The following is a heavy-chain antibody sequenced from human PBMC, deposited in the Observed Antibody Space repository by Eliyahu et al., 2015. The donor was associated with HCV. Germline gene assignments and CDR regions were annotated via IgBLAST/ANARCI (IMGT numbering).Heavy chain of an antibody. D-gene: IGHD5-18*01. Sequence: QVQLQESGPGLVKPSETLSLTCTVSGGSXSSYYWSWIRQPPGKGLEWIGYIYYSGSTNYNPSLKSRVTISVDTSKNQFSLKLSSVTAADTAVYYCARGNGSYGYGGAVCDYWGQGTLVTVSS. V-gene: IGHV4-59*01. CDR2: IYYSGST. CDR3: ARGNGSYGYGGAVCDY. J-gene: IGHJ4*02. CDR1: GGSXSSYY.